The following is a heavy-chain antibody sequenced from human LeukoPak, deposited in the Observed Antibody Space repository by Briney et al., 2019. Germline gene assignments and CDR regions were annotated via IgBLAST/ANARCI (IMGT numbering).Heavy chain of an antibody. CDR1: GGSISSYH. J-gene: IGHJ5*02. CDR2: IYYSGST. V-gene: IGHV4-59*01. CDR3: ARVFRWFDP. Sequence: SETLSLTCTVSGGSISSYHWSLIRHPPGKGLEWIGYIYYSGSTNYNPSLKSRVTISVDTSKNQFSLKLSSVTAADTAVYYCARVFRWFDPWGQGTLVTVSS.